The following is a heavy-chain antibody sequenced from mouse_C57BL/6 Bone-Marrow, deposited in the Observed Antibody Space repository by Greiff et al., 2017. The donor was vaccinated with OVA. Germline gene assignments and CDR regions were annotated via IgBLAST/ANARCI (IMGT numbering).Heavy chain of an antibody. CDR1: GFTFSDYG. CDR2: ISSGSSTI. Sequence: EVKLVESGGGLVKPGGSLKLSCAASGFTFSDYGMHWVRQAPEKGLEWVAYISSGSSTIYYADTVKGRFTISRDNAKNTLFLQMTSLRSEDTAMYYCARSAHYYGSSSWFAYWGQGTLVTVSA. D-gene: IGHD1-1*01. V-gene: IGHV5-17*01. J-gene: IGHJ3*01. CDR3: ARSAHYYGSSSWFAY.